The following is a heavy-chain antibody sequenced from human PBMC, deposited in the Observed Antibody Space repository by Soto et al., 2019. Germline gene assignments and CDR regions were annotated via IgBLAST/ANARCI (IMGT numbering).Heavy chain of an antibody. D-gene: IGHD2-15*01. V-gene: IGHV4-34*01. CDR2: INHSGST. J-gene: IGHJ4*02. CDR3: ARGGLGYCSGGSCSSVDY. Sequence: SETLSLTCAVYGGSFSGYYWSWIRQPPGKGLEWIGEINHSGSTIYNPSLKSRVTISVDTSKNQFSLKLSSVTAADTAVYYCARGGLGYCSGGSCSSVDYWGQGTLVTVSS. CDR1: GGSFSGYY.